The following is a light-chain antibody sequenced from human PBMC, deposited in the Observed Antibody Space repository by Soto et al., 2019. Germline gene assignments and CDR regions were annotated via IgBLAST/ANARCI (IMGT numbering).Light chain of an antibody. CDR1: SSDVGGYNY. J-gene: IGLJ1*01. CDR3: YSYTSSSTYV. CDR2: DVS. Sequence: QSALTQPASVSGSPGQSITISCTGTSSDVGGYNYASWYQQHPAKAPKVMIYDVSNRPSGVSNRFSGSKSGNTASLTISGLQAEDEADYYCYSYTSSSTYVFGTGTKVTVL. V-gene: IGLV2-14*03.